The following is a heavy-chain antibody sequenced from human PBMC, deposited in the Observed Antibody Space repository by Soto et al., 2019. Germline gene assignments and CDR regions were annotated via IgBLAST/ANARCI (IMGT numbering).Heavy chain of an antibody. V-gene: IGHV3-7*01. CDR3: ARWNYAFDL. CDR2: INQDGSQK. D-gene: IGHD1-7*01. CDR1: GLTFSIYR. J-gene: IGHJ2*01. Sequence: EVQVVESGGGLVQPGGSLRLSCEASGLTFSIYRMTWVRRAPGKGLECVANINQDGSQKDYVDSVTGRFTVSRDNAKNSLYLQMNSLRAEDTAVYYCARWNYAFDLWGRGTLVIVSS.